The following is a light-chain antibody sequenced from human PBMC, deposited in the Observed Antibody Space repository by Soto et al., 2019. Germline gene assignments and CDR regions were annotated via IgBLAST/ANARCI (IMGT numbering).Light chain of an antibody. CDR1: QSVFNNH. V-gene: IGKV3D-20*02. CDR2: GAS. J-gene: IGKJ5*01. CDR3: QHRSIWPVS. Sequence: EIVLTQSPGTLSLSPGERATLSCRASQSVFNNHIGWYQQKPGQAPRRLIFGASFRATGIPDRFSGSGSGTDFTLTISRLEPEDFAVYYCQHRSIWPVSFGQGTRLEIK.